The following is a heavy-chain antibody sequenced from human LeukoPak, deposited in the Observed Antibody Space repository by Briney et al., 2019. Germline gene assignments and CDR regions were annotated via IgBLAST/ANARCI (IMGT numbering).Heavy chain of an antibody. CDR2: INPNSGDT. V-gene: IGHV1-2*02. CDR1: GYTLTGYY. D-gene: IGHD3-10*01. J-gene: IGHJ4*02. CDR3: ARGGNYGSGTYTAFDY. Sequence: AAVQVSCKASGYTLTGYYIHGVRQAPGQGLQWMGWINPNSGDTHFTQNFQGRVTMTTDTSITTAYMELSRLRSDDTAVYYCARGGNYGSGTYTAFDYWGQGALVTVSS.